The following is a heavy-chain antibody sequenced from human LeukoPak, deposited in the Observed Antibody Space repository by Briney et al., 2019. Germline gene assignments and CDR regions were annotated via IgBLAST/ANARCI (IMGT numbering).Heavy chain of an antibody. J-gene: IGHJ4*02. CDR3: AKDPVQRITMIVVVTYYFDY. V-gene: IGHV3-23*01. CDR1: GFTFSSSA. D-gene: IGHD3-22*01. CDR2: ISGSGGST. Sequence: GGSLRLSCAASGFTFSSSAMSWVRQAPGKGLEWVSAISGSGGSTYYADSVKGRFTISRDNSKNTLYLQMNSLRAEDTAVYYCAKDPVQRITMIVVVTYYFDYWGQGTLVTVSS.